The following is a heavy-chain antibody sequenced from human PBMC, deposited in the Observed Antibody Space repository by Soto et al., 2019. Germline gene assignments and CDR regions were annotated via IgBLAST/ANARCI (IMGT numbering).Heavy chain of an antibody. CDR2: IDPSDSYT. Sequence: GESLKISCKGSGYSFTSYWINWARQMPGKGLEWVGRIDPSDSYTNYSPSFQGHVTISTDKSISTAYLQWSSLKASDTAMYYCARQGSSSWYWFDPWGQGTLVTVSS. CDR3: ARQGSSSWYWFDP. CDR1: GYSFTSYW. V-gene: IGHV5-10-1*01. D-gene: IGHD6-13*01. J-gene: IGHJ5*02.